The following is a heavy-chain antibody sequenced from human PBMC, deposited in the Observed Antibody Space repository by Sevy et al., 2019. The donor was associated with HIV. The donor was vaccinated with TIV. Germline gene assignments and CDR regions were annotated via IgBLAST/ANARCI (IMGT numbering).Heavy chain of an antibody. CDR3: AREGGEIAARPDQLPFDY. J-gene: IGHJ4*02. CDR2: ISYDGSNK. Sequence: GGCLRLSCAASGFTFSSYAMHWVRQAPGKGLEWVAVISYDGSNKYYADSVKGRFTISRDNSKNTRYLQMNSLRAEDTAVYYCAREGGEIAARPDQLPFDYWGQGTLVTVSS. D-gene: IGHD6-6*01. CDR1: GFTFSSYA. V-gene: IGHV3-30-3*01.